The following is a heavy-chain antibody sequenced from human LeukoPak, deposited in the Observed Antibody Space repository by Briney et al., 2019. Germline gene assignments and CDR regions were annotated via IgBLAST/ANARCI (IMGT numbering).Heavy chain of an antibody. CDR3: ARGGSRSRRGDDAFDI. J-gene: IGHJ3*02. Sequence: ASVKVSCKASGYTFTNYAMNWVRQAPGQRLEWMGWISAYNGNTELAQKFQGRVTLATDASTSTAYVELRSLTSDDTAVYFCARGGSRSRRGDDAFDIWGQGTMVTVSS. D-gene: IGHD3-10*01. V-gene: IGHV1-18*01. CDR2: ISAYNGNT. CDR1: GYTFTNYA.